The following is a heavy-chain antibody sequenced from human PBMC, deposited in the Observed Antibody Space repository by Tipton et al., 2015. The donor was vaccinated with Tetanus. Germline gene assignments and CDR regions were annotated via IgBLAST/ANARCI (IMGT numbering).Heavy chain of an antibody. J-gene: IGHJ6*02. CDR3: ARAEYSSGWFSTDRDYYYDMDV. V-gene: IGHV4-61*01. CDR1: GGSVSSGSYY. D-gene: IGHD6-19*01. Sequence: TLSLTCTVSGGSVSSGSYYWSWTRQPPGKGLEWIGYIYYSGSTNYNPSLKSRVTISVDTSKNQFSLKLSSVTAADTAVYYCARAEYSSGWFSTDRDYYYDMDVWGQGTTVTVSS. CDR2: IYYSGST.